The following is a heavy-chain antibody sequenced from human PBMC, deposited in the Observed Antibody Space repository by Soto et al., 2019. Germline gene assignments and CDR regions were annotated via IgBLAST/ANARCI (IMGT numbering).Heavy chain of an antibody. CDR1: GGSFSGYY. Sequence: SETLSLTCAVYGGSFSGYYWSWIRQPPGKGLEWIGEISHSGSTNYNPSLKSRVTISVDTSKNQFSLKLSSVTAADTAVYYCARRKIVVVPAAIRRVHWFDPWGQGALVTV. V-gene: IGHV4-34*01. CDR3: ARRKIVVVPAAIRRVHWFDP. CDR2: ISHSGST. D-gene: IGHD2-2*02. J-gene: IGHJ5*02.